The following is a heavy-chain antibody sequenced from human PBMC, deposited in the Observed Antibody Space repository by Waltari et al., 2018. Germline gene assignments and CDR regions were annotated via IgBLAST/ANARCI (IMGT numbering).Heavy chain of an antibody. V-gene: IGHV3-72*01. D-gene: IGHD2-2*02. J-gene: IGHJ6*02. Sequence: EVQLVASGGDLVQPGGSLRLSCAGSGFTFSDHYIDWVRQAPGKGLDWLGLTRNKENSYSTVYASSVKGRFTISRDDSKNLAYLQMNSLGIDDTAIYYCVRSYTASPMDVWGQGTTVTVSS. CDR2: TRNKENSYST. CDR3: VRSYTASPMDV. CDR1: GFTFSDHY.